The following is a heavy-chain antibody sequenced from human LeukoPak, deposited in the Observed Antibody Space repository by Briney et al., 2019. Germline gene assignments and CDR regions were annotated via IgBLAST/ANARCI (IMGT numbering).Heavy chain of an antibody. V-gene: IGHV1-18*04. D-gene: IGHD6-19*01. CDR1: GYTFTGHS. Sequence: GASVKVSCKASGYTFTGHSMYWVRQAPGQGLEWMGWITPYSGSTHYTQKLQGRVTMTTDTSTRTVYLELRSLKSDDTAVYYCARDTSGWYLRMGDAFDIWGQGTMVTVSS. CDR3: ARDTSGWYLRMGDAFDI. J-gene: IGHJ3*02. CDR2: ITPYSGST.